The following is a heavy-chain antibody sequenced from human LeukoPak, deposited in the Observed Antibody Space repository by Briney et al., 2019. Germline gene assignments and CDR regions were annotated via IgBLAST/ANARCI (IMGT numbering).Heavy chain of an antibody. CDR1: GFRFSDYY. D-gene: IGHD1-26*01. CDR3: AANGYYTIEY. CDR2: IYYSGST. V-gene: IGHV4-38-2*01. J-gene: IGHJ4*02. Sequence: GSLRLSCVASGFRFSDYYMDWIRQPPGKGLEWIGSIYYSGSTYYNPSLKSRVTISVDKSKNQFSLNFNSMSAADSAVYYCAANGYYTIEYWGQGTLVTVSS.